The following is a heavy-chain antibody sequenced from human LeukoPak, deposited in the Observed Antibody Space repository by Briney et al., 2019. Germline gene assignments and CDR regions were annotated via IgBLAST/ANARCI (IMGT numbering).Heavy chain of an antibody. V-gene: IGHV4-34*01. CDR2: INHSGST. Sequence: SETLSLTCAVYGGSFSGYYWSWIRQPPGKGLEWIGEINHSGSTNYNPSLKSRVTISVDTSKNQFSLKLSSVTAADAAVYYCARGRGWFDPWGQGTLVTVSS. CDR1: GGSFSGYY. D-gene: IGHD3-16*01. CDR3: ARGRGWFDP. J-gene: IGHJ5*02.